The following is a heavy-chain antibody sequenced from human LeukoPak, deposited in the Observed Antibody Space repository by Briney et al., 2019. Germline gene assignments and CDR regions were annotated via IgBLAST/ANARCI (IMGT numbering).Heavy chain of an antibody. D-gene: IGHD6-6*01. CDR1: GFTFSSYS. V-gene: IGHV3-48*02. Sequence: PGGSLRLSCAASGFTFSSYSMNWVRQAPGKGLEWVSYISSSSSTIYYADSVKGRFTISRDNVKNSLYLQMNSLRDEDTAVYYCARDRAARLAIERNWFDPWGQGTLVTVSS. CDR2: ISSSSSTI. CDR3: ARDRAARLAIERNWFDP. J-gene: IGHJ5*02.